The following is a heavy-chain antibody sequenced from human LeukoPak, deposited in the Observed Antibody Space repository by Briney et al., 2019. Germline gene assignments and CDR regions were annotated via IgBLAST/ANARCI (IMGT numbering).Heavy chain of an antibody. D-gene: IGHD6-19*01. Sequence: GGSLRLSCAASGFTFSSYSMNWVRQAPGKGLEWVSSISSSSSYIYYADSVKGRFTISRDNAKNTLYLQMNGLRVEDTAVYYCARGIEDSTGFWGQGTLVTVSS. CDR3: ARGIEDSTGF. CDR1: GFTFSSYS. J-gene: IGHJ4*02. CDR2: ISSSSSYI. V-gene: IGHV3-21*01.